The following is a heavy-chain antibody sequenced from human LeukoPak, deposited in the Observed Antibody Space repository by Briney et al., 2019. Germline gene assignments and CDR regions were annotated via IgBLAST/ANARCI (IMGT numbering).Heavy chain of an antibody. CDR1: GYTFTGYY. V-gene: IGHV1-2*06. J-gene: IGHJ4*02. D-gene: IGHD3-3*01. CDR2: INPNSGGT. Sequence: ASVKVSCRASGYTFTGYYMHWVRQAPGQGLEWMGRINPNSGGTNYAQKFQGRVTMTRDTSITTAYMELSRLRSDDTAVYYCARELRFLEWLRPDYWGQGTLVTVSS. CDR3: ARELRFLEWLRPDY.